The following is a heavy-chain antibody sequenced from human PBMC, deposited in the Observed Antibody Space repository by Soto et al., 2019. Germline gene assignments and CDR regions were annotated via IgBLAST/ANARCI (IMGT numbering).Heavy chain of an antibody. CDR1: GFTFDDYA. CDR3: ASLAAHPGY. V-gene: IGHV3-9*01. Sequence: EVQLVESGGGLVQPGRSLRLSCAASGFTFDDYAMHWVRQAPGKGLEWVSGISWNSGSIGYADSVKGRFTISRDNAKNSLYLQMNSLRAEDTALYYCASLAAHPGYWGQGTLFTVSS. D-gene: IGHD6-6*01. J-gene: IGHJ4*02. CDR2: ISWNSGSI.